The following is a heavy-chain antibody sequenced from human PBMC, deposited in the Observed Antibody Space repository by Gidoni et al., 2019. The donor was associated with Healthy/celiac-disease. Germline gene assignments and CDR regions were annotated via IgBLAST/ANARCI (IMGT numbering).Heavy chain of an antibody. J-gene: IGHJ5*02. V-gene: IGHV4-34*01. CDR3: ATARSYPRGT. Sequence: QVQLQQWGAGLLKPSETLSLTCAVYGGSFSGYYWSWIRQPPGKGLEWIGEINHSGSTNYNPSLKSRVTISVDTSKNQFSLKLSSVTAADTAVYYCATARSYPRGTWGQGTLVTVSS. D-gene: IGHD1-26*01. CDR1: GGSFSGYY. CDR2: INHSGST.